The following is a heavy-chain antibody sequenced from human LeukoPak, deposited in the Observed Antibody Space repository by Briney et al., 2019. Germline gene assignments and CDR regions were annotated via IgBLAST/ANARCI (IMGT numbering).Heavy chain of an antibody. D-gene: IGHD6-19*01. CDR3: ARDRGGSGWQTFDP. Sequence: SETLSLTCTVFGGSISSYYWSWIRQPAGKGLGWIGRIYTSGSTNYNPSLKSRVTMSVDTSKNQFSLKLSSVTAADTAVYYCARDRGGSGWQTFDPWGQGTLVTVSS. J-gene: IGHJ5*02. CDR1: GGSISSYY. CDR2: IYTSGST. V-gene: IGHV4-4*07.